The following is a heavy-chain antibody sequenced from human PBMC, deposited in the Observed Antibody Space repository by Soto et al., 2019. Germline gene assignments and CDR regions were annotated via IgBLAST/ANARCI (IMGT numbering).Heavy chain of an antibody. CDR3: ARIGVSSGHESPDFDS. Sequence: QVQLVQSGAEVKKPGASVKVSCKASGYSFNFYGITWVRQAPGQGLEWMGWISGFNGNTNYAADLHGRVTMTTDTSTSTAYMELRGLRSHDTAVYYYARIGVSSGHESPDFDSWGQGTLVTVSS. V-gene: IGHV1-18*01. D-gene: IGHD3-16*01. J-gene: IGHJ4*02. CDR2: ISGFNGNT. CDR1: GYSFNFYG.